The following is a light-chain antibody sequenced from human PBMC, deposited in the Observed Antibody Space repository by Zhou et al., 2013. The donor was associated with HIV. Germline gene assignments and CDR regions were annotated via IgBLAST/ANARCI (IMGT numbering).Light chain of an antibody. V-gene: IGKV1-9*01. CDR3: QQLNSFPLT. Sequence: IQLTQSPSSLSVSIGDRVTITCRASQDIVTYLAWYQQIPGKAPRVLIYDASTLQTGVSSRFSGSGSGAEFTLSISGLQREDFAIYYCQQLNSFPLTFGQGTRLEIK. CDR1: QDIVTY. J-gene: IGKJ5*01. CDR2: DAS.